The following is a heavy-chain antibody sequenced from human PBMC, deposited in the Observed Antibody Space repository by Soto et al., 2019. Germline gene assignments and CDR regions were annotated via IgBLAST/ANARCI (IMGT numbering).Heavy chain of an antibody. D-gene: IGHD6-6*01. J-gene: IGHJ4*02. CDR2: INHSGST. CDR3: ARVGYNTSSGLGYYFDY. V-gene: IGHV4-34*01. CDR1: GGSFSDYY. Sequence: SETLSLTCAVYGGSFSDYYLSWIRQPPGKGLEWIGEINHSGSTNYNPSLKSRVTISVDTSKNQFSLKLTSVTAADTAVYSRARVGYNTSSGLGYYFDYWGQGTLVTVSS.